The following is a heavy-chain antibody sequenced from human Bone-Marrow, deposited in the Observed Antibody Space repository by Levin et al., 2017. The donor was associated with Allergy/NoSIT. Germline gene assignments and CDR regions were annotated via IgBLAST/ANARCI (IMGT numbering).Heavy chain of an antibody. CDR2: ISGSGTIT. Sequence: PGGSLRLSCAASGFTFSSYSMSWVRQAPGKGLEWVSSISGSGTITHYAASVKGWSSISRDISKNMLHLQMNSLRAEDTAIYFCAKEGLAVAGYYGDSWGQGALVTVSS. CDR1: GFTFSSYS. CDR3: AKEGLAVAGYYGDS. V-gene: IGHV3-23*01. D-gene: IGHD6-19*01. J-gene: IGHJ4*02.